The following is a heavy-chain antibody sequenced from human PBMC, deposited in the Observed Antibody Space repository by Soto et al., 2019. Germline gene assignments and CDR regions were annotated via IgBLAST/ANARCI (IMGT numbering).Heavy chain of an antibody. D-gene: IGHD3-3*01. V-gene: IGHV3-48*02. CDR3: ARDADVGLRFLMASYYYGMDV. J-gene: IGHJ6*02. CDR1: GFTFSSYG. Sequence: PGGPLRLSCEASGFTFSSYGMNWVRQAPGKGLEGVSYISSSSSTIYYADSVKGRFTISRDNAKNSLYLQMNSLRDEDTAVYYCARDADVGLRFLMASYYYGMDVLGQGTTVTVSS. CDR2: ISSSSSTI.